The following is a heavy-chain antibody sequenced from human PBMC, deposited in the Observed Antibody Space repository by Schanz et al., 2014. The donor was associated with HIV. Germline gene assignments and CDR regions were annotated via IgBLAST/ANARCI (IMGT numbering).Heavy chain of an antibody. D-gene: IGHD4-4*01. V-gene: IGHV1-18*01. CDR1: GYSFTNFD. J-gene: IGHJ5*02. CDR3: AREKTTLNWFDP. CDR2: IIPIFGTS. Sequence: QVQVVQSGAEVKKPGASVKVSCKASGYSFTNFDVSWVRQAPGQGLEWMGGIIPIFGTSNYAQKFQGRVTMTTDTSTSTAYMELRSLRSDDTAVYYCAREKTTLNWFDPWGQGTLVTVSS.